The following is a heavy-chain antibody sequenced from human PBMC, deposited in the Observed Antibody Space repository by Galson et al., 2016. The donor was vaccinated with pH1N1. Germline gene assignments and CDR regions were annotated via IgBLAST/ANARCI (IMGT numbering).Heavy chain of an antibody. V-gene: IGHV1-69*02. Sequence: GRILPILGIANYAQKFQGRVTITADKSTSTAYMEVISLRSDDTAVYYCARSAAAVGNAFDMWGQGTKVTVSS. D-gene: IGHD6-13*01. J-gene: IGHJ3*02. CDR3: ARSAAAVGNAFDM. CDR2: ILPILGIA.